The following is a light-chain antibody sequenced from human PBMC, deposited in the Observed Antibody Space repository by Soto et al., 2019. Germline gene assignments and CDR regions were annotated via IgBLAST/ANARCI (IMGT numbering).Light chain of an antibody. CDR1: QSISSW. CDR3: QQAHRFPYT. J-gene: IGKJ2*01. Sequence: DIQMTQSPSSVSASVGDRVTISCRASQSISSWLAWYQQRPGKAPKLIIYAASRLHAGVPSRFSGSGAGTDFTLTISSLQPEDFATYYCQQAHRFPYTFGQGTKLEIK. CDR2: AAS. V-gene: IGKV1-12*01.